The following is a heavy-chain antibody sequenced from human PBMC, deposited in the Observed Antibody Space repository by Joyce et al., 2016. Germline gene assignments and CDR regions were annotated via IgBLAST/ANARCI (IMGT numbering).Heavy chain of an antibody. Sequence: EVQLVESGGGVVQPGGSLRLSCAASGFIFSKYWMNWVRQAPGKGLVWLSRITDEGGSTTYAESMKGRFTISRDNAKNTLYLQMNTLRVEDTAVYYCARDTYGAPDYWGQGTLVTVSS. CDR3: ARDTYGAPDY. V-gene: IGHV3-74*01. CDR1: GFIFSKYW. J-gene: IGHJ4*02. D-gene: IGHD4/OR15-4a*01. CDR2: ITDEGGST.